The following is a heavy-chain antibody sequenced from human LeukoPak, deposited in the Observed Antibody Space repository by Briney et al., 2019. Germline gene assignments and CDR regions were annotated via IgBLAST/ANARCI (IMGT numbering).Heavy chain of an antibody. D-gene: IGHD2-2*02. CDR3: ARGSDIVVVPAAIRDSINPFDY. V-gene: IGHV4-34*01. Sequence: KSSETLSLTCTVSGGSISSYYWSWIRQPPGKGLEWIGEINHSGSTNYNPSLKSRVTISVDTSKSQFSLKLSSVTAADTAVYYCARGSDIVVVPAAIRDSINPFDYWGQGTLVTVSS. CDR2: INHSGST. J-gene: IGHJ4*02. CDR1: GGSISSYY.